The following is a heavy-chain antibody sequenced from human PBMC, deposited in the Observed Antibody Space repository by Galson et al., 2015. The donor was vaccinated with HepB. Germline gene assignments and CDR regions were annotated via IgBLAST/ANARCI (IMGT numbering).Heavy chain of an antibody. D-gene: IGHD3-10*01. CDR1: GDSIRSYY. Sequence: SETLSLTCSVSGDSIRSYYWTWIRQPPGKGLEWIAYIFHIGSSNYNPSLRSRVTISVDTPKNQFSLKLSSVTAADTAVYYCARGPYGSGTYYSNDAFDIWGQGTMVTVSS. CDR3: ARGPYGSGTYYSNDAFDI. CDR2: IFHIGSS. V-gene: IGHV4-59*01. J-gene: IGHJ3*02.